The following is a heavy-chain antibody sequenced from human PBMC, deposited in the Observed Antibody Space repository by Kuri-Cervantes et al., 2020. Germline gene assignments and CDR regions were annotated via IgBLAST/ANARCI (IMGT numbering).Heavy chain of an antibody. CDR1: GFSFSNYG. CDR3: ARGITIVVVSAPPGPYYGMDV. V-gene: IGHV3-21*04. J-gene: IGHJ6*02. Sequence: GESLKISCAASGFSFSNYGIHWVRQAPGKGLEWVSSIRCSSSYIYYADSVKGRFTISRDNSKNTLFMQMNSLRAEDTAVYYCARGITIVVVSAPPGPYYGMDVWGQGTTVTVSS. CDR2: IRCSSSYI. D-gene: IGHD2-15*01.